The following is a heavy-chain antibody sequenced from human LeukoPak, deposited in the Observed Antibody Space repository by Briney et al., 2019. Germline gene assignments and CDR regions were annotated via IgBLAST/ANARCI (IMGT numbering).Heavy chain of an antibody. J-gene: IGHJ4*02. CDR1: GFTFSDYY. V-gene: IGHV3-11*06. Sequence: PGGSLRLSCPASGFTFSDYYMSWIRQAPGKGLEWVSYISSSSSYTNYADSVKGRFTISRDNAKNSLYLQMNSLRAEDTAVYYCARVTAPAGVPAAMPGYWGQGTLVTVSS. CDR3: ARVTAPAGVPAAMPGY. D-gene: IGHD2-2*01. CDR2: ISSSSSYT.